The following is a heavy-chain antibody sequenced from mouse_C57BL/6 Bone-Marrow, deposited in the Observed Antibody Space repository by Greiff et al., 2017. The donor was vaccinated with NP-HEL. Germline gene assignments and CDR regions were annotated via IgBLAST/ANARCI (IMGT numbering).Heavy chain of an antibody. J-gene: IGHJ1*03. CDR1: GFTFSDYG. V-gene: IGHV5-15*01. Sequence: EVMLVESGGGLVQPGGSLKLSCAASGFTFSDYGMAWVRQAPRKGPEWVALISNLAYSIYYADTVTGRFTISSENAKNTLYLEMSSLRSEDTAMYYCARHLTGTYWYFDVWGTGTTVTVSS. CDR2: ISNLAYSI. CDR3: ARHLTGTYWYFDV. D-gene: IGHD4-1*01.